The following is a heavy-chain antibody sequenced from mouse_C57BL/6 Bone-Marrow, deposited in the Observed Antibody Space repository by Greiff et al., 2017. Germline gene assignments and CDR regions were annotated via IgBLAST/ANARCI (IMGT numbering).Heavy chain of an antibody. Sequence: VQLQQSGAELARPGASVKMSCTASGYTFTSYTMHWVQQRPGQGLEWIGYINPSSGYIKYTQKFKDKATFTADKSSSTAYMQLNRLTSEDSAIYYCARAGAGYYTYFDVWGTGTTVTVSS. J-gene: IGHJ1*03. V-gene: IGHV1-4*01. CDR2: INPSSGYI. CDR3: ARAGAGYYTYFDV. D-gene: IGHD2-3*01. CDR1: GYTFTSYT.